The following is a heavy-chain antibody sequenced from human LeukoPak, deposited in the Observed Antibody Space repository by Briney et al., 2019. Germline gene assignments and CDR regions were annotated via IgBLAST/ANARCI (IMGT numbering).Heavy chain of an antibody. J-gene: IGHJ6*02. CDR3: ARVRGYCSSGSCGMDV. V-gene: IGHV4-4*07. CDR1: GGSISSYY. Sequence: SETLSLTCTVSGGSISSYYWSWIRQPAGKGLEWIGRIYTSGSTNYNPSLKSRVTISVDTSKNQFSLKLSSVTAADTAVYYCARVRGYCSSGSCGMDVWGQGTTVTVSS. D-gene: IGHD2-15*01. CDR2: IYTSGST.